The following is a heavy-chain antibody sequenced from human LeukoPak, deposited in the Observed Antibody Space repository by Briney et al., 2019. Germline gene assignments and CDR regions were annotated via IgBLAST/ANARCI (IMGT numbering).Heavy chain of an antibody. CDR1: GYIFTGYY. Sequence: ASVKVSCKASGYIFTGYYINWVRQAPGQGLEWMGWINPNSGYTNYAQKFQGRVTMTRDTSISTAYMELSRPRSDDTAVYYCARTQRIRIIFDPWGQGSLVTVSS. J-gene: IGHJ5*02. CDR3: ARTQRIRIIFDP. CDR2: INPNSGYT. V-gene: IGHV1-2*02. D-gene: IGHD3-16*01.